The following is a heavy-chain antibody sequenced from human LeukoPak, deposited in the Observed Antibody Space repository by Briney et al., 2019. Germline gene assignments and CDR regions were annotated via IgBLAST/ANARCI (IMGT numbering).Heavy chain of an antibody. CDR2: VSTNGRST. D-gene: IGHD6-19*01. CDR1: GFTFSTYA. CDR3: AKGVLAGNYYYYGMDV. J-gene: IGHJ6*02. V-gene: IGHV3-23*01. Sequence: PGRSLRLSCAASGFTFSTYAMGWDRQAPGTGLEWDSTVSTNGRSTYYAESVKDRFTISRDNSKKTLYLQMNSLRAEDTAIYYCAKGVLAGNYYYYGMDVWGQGTTVTVSS.